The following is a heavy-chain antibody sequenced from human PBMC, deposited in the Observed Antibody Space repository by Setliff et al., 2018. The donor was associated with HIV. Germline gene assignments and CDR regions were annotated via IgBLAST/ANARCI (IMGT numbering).Heavy chain of an antibody. V-gene: IGHV4-39*07. CDR3: ARARGPEGYFDS. Sequence: SETLSLTCTVSGGSINTGSYYWGRIRQPPGKGLESIGTIYCSGSTYYKSSLKSRLTISVDTSKNQFSLKMSSVTAADTAVYYCARARGPEGYFDSWGQGTLVTVSS. CDR2: IYCSGST. D-gene: IGHD3-10*01. J-gene: IGHJ4*02. CDR1: GGSINTGSYY.